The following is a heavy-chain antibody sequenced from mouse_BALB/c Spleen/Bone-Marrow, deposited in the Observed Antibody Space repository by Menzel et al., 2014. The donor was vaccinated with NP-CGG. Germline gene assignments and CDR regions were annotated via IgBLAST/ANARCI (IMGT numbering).Heavy chain of an antibody. CDR2: IRNKANGYTT. J-gene: IGHJ1*01. CDR1: GSTFTDYY. V-gene: IGHV7-3*02. Sequence: EVQLVESGGGLVQPGGSLRLSCATSGSTFTDYYMSWVRQPPGKALEWLGFIRNKANGYTTEYSTSMKGRFTISRDNSQSILYLQMNTLRAEDSATYYCARDRNFGSSWYFDVWGAGTTVTVSS. D-gene: IGHD1-1*01. CDR3: ARDRNFGSSWYFDV.